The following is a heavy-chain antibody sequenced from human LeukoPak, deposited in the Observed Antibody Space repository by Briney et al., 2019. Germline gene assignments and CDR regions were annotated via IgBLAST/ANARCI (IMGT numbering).Heavy chain of an antibody. CDR1: GFTFSDYG. CDR2: ISYDGSNR. CDR3: AKGQSGSYPNWFDP. D-gene: IGHD1-26*01. Sequence: PGRSLRLSCAASGFTFSDYGMHWVRQAPGKGLEWVAVISYDGSNRYYADSVKGRFTISRDNSKNTLYLQMNSLRAEDTAVYYCAKGQSGSYPNWFDPWGQGTLVTVSS. V-gene: IGHV3-30*18. J-gene: IGHJ5*02.